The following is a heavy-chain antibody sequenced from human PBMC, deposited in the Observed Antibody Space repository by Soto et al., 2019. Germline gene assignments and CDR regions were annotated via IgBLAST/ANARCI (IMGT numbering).Heavy chain of an antibody. CDR1: GGSISSGGSS. CDR3: AGLNRDAYNFDWFDP. CDR2: IYPSGSA. D-gene: IGHD1-1*01. J-gene: IGHJ5*02. V-gene: IGHV4-30-2*01. Sequence: SETLSLTCAVSGGSISSGGSSWSWVRQAPGKGLEWIGYIYPSGSAYYNTSLKSRVTLSVDTSKNQFSLELRSVTAADTAVYYCAGLNRDAYNFDWFDPWGQGTLVTV.